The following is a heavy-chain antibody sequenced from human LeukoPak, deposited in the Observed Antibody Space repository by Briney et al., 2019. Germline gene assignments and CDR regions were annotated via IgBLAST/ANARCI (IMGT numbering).Heavy chain of an antibody. CDR3: ARSEGPGGDNVFF. CDR1: GFTFSSYW. J-gene: IGHJ4*02. CDR2: INSDGSST. Sequence: PGGSLRLSCAASGFTFSSYWMQWVRQAPGKGLVWVSRINSDGSSTSYADSVKGRFTISRDNAKNTLYLQMNSLRAEDTAVYYCARSEGPGGDNVFFWGQGTLVTVSS. V-gene: IGHV3-74*01. D-gene: IGHD2-21*02.